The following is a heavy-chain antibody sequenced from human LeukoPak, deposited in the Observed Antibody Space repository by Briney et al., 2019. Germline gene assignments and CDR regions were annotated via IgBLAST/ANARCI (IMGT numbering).Heavy chain of an antibody. CDR2: IKQDGSEK. Sequence: GGSLRLSCAASGFTFSSYWMSWVRQAPGKGLEWVANIKQDGSEKYYVDSVKGRFTISRDNAKNSLYLQMNSLRAEDTAVYYCAKAKISSGWYAGYFDYWGQGTLVTVSS. CDR1: GFTFSSYW. J-gene: IGHJ4*02. V-gene: IGHV3-7*01. D-gene: IGHD6-19*01. CDR3: AKAKISSGWYAGYFDY.